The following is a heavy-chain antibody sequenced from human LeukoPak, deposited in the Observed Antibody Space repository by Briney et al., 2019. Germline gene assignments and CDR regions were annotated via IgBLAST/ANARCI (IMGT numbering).Heavy chain of an antibody. Sequence: GGSLRLSCKVSGLIFRDAWVSWVRQAPGKGLEWVGRIKSQGSGGTIDHAAPVKGRFSISRDDSRNTIYLQMNSLKTEDTGIYYCTHISSVPDRFNSWGQGTLVTVSS. D-gene: IGHD2-21*01. J-gene: IGHJ4*02. V-gene: IGHV3-15*01. CDR1: GLIFRDAW. CDR3: THISSVPDRFNS. CDR2: IKSQGSGGTI.